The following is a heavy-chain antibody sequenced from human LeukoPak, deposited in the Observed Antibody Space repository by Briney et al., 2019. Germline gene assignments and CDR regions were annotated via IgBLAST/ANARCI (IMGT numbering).Heavy chain of an antibody. CDR3: AREVDTAMVPSIGDDY. D-gene: IGHD5-18*01. J-gene: IGHJ4*02. CDR1: GFTFSDYY. V-gene: IGHV3-11*06. Sequence: PGGSLRLSCAASGFTFSDYYMSWIRQAPGKGLEWVSYISSSSSYTNYADSVKGRFTISRDNAKNSLHLQMNSLRAEDTAVYYCAREVDTAMVPSIGDDYWGQGTLVTVSS. CDR2: ISSSSSYT.